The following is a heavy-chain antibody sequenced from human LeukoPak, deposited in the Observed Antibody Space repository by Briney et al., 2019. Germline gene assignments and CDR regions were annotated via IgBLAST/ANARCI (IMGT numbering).Heavy chain of an antibody. CDR3: ARDPVLRFLEWSIRGWFDP. CDR1: GYTFTGYY. CDR2: INPNSGGT. Sequence: GASVKVSCKASGYTFTGYYMHWVRQAPGQGLEWMGWINPNSGGTNYAQKFQGRVTMTRDTSISTAYMELSRLRSDDTAVYYCARDPVLRFLEWSIRGWFDPWGQGTLVTASS. D-gene: IGHD3-3*01. J-gene: IGHJ5*02. V-gene: IGHV1-2*02.